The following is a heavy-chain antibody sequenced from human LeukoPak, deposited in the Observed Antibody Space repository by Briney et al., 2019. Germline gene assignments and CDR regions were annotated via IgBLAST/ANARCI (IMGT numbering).Heavy chain of an antibody. J-gene: IGHJ3*02. D-gene: IGHD3-10*01. CDR2: INPNSGGT. CDR1: GYTFTGYY. CDR3: ARNIWFGESADAFDI. Sequence: ASVKVSCKASGYTFTGYYMHWVRQAPGQGLEWMGWINPNSGGTNYAQKFQGRVTMTRDKFIRTAYMELSRLTSDDTAVYYCARNIWFGESADAFDIWGQGTMVTVSS. V-gene: IGHV1-2*02.